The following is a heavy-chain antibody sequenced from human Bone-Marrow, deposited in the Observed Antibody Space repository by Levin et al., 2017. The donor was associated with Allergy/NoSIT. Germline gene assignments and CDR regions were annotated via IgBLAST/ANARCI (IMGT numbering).Heavy chain of an antibody. D-gene: IGHD2-15*01. V-gene: IGHV3-48*01. CDR1: GFTFSSYS. CDR2: ISGSSGTI. J-gene: IGHJ6*03. Sequence: GGSLRLSCAAYGFTFSSYSMYWVRQAPGKGLEWVSYISGSSGTIYYADSVKGRLTISRDNAKNSLYLQMNSLRAEDTAVYYCARVRCSGGSCYVPYNYYMDGWGKGTTVTVSS. CDR3: ARVRCSGGSCYVPYNYYMDG.